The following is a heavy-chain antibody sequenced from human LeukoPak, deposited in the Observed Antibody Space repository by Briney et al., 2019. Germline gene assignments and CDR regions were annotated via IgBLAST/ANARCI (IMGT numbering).Heavy chain of an antibody. CDR1: GYTFTSYG. Sequence: ASVKVSCKASGYTFTSYGISWVRQAPGQGLEWMGWISAYNGNTNYAQKLQGRVTMTTDTSTSPAYMELRSLRSDDTAVYYCARDEVAMGEFDYWGQGTLVTVSS. CDR3: ARDEVAMGEFDY. J-gene: IGHJ4*02. CDR2: ISAYNGNT. D-gene: IGHD2-2*01. V-gene: IGHV1-18*01.